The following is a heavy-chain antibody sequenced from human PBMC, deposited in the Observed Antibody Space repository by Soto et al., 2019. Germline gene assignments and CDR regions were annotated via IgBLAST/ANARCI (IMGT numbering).Heavy chain of an antibody. Sequence: SETLSLTCTVSGGSISSYYWSWIRQPPGKGLEWIGYIYYSGSTNYNPSLKSRVTISVDTSKNQFSLKLSSVTAADTAVYYCARERMGPARVQSILGIRYFDLWGRGTLVTVSS. CDR2: IYYSGST. J-gene: IGHJ2*01. V-gene: IGHV4-59*01. CDR3: ARERMGPARVQSILGIRYFDL. CDR1: GGSISSYY. D-gene: IGHD3-9*01.